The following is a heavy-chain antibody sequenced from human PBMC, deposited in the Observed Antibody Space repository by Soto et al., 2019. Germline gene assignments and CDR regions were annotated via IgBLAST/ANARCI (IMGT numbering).Heavy chain of an antibody. D-gene: IGHD1-26*01. CDR1: RDTFTSYY. J-gene: IGHJ5*02. CDR3: ARSSGGNFGIIIEGTNWFAP. V-gene: IGHV1-46*01. Sequence: ASVKVSCKAPRDTFTSYYINWVRQAPGQGLEWMGVINPHGGSTAYAQKFKGRVTLTRDTSASTVYMEVSSLTSEDTAMYYCARSSGGNFGIIIEGTNWFAPWGQGXLVTVHS. CDR2: INPHGGST.